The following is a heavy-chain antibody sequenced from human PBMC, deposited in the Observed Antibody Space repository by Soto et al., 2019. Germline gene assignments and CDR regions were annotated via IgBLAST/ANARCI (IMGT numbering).Heavy chain of an antibody. D-gene: IGHD3-22*01. CDR3: ARAGQYYDASGYAD. CDR2: ISVYNGNT. J-gene: IGHJ4*02. CDR1: GYSFATSA. Sequence: QVKLVQSGPEVKKPGASIKVSCKASGYSFATSAMTWVRKAPGQGLEWMGWISVYNGNTNYDQNLQDRVTMTTDTSTNTAYLEVRNLRSDVTAVYYFARAGQYYDASGYADWGQGTLVTVSS. V-gene: IGHV1-18*01.